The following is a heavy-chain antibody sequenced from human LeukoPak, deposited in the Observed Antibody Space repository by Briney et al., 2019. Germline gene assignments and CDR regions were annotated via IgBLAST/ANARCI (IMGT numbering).Heavy chain of an antibody. V-gene: IGHV3-30*04. D-gene: IGHD5-18*01. CDR1: GFTFSSYE. CDR2: ISYDGSHK. CDR3: ARDPAESGYRYGFFDY. Sequence: RGSLRLSCAASGFTFSSYEMNWVRQPPGKGLEWVALISYDGSHKYYADSVKGRFTISRDNSKNTLSLQMNSLRGDDTAVYYCARDPAESGYRYGFFDYWGQGTLVTVSS. J-gene: IGHJ4*02.